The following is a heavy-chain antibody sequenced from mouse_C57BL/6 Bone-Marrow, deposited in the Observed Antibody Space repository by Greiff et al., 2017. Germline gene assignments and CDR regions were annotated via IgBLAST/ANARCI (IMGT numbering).Heavy chain of an antibody. V-gene: IGHV1-64*01. CDR1: GYTFTSYW. D-gene: IGHD1-1*01. CDR3: ARSSYYGSSYGFAY. CDR2: IHPNSGST. Sequence: QVQLQQPGAELVKPGASVKLSCKASGYTFTSYWMHWVKQRPGQGLEWIGMIHPNSGSTNYNEKFKSKATLTVDKSSSTANMQLSSLTSEDSAVYYCARSSYYGSSYGFAYWGQGTLVTVSA. J-gene: IGHJ3*01.